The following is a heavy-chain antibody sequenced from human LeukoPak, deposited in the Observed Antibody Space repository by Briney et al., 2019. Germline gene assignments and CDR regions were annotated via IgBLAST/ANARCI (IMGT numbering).Heavy chain of an antibody. CDR1: GFTFSSYA. CDR2: ISGSGGST. Sequence: GGSLRLSCAASGFTFSSYAISWVRQAPGKGLEWVSAISGSGGSTYYADSVKGRFTISRDNSKNTLYLQMNSLRAEDTAVYYCAKSLPVVPAAIQVDDAFDIWGQGTMVTVSS. V-gene: IGHV3-23*01. D-gene: IGHD2-2*02. J-gene: IGHJ3*02. CDR3: AKSLPVVPAAIQVDDAFDI.